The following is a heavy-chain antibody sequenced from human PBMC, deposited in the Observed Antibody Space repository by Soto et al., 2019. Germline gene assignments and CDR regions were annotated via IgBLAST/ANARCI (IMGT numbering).Heavy chain of an antibody. CDR3: ATSYGSGYRAFDY. V-gene: IGHV1-69*04. Sequence: QVQLVQSGAEVKRPGSSVKVSCKASGDTFSFYSINWVRQAPGLGLEWMGRVNPILSMSNYAQRFQGRVTMTADKSTSTAYMELSVLRSEDTAMYYCATSYGSGYRAFDYWGQGVLVTVSS. J-gene: IGHJ4*02. CDR1: GDTFSFYS. CDR2: VNPILSMS. D-gene: IGHD3-10*01.